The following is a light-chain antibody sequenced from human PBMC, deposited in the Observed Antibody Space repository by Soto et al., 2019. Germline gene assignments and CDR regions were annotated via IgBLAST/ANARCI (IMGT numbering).Light chain of an antibody. CDR1: QTINGW. V-gene: IGKV1-5*03. CDR3: QQYNSHSWT. CDR2: KAS. J-gene: IGKJ1*01. Sequence: DIQVTQSPSTLSASVGDRVTITCRASQTINGWLAWYQQKPGKAPNLLIYKASSLESGVPSRFSGSGSGTEFTLTISSLQVDDFATYYCQQYNSHSWTFGQGTKVDIK.